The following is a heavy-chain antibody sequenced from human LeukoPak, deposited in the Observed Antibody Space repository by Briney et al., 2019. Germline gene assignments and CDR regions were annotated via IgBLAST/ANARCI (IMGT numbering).Heavy chain of an antibody. D-gene: IGHD1-26*01. J-gene: IGHJ3*02. Sequence: GESLKISCKGSGYSFTSYWIVWVRQMPGKGLEWMGIIYPGDSDTRYSPSFQGQVTISADKSISTAYLQWSSLKASDTAMYYCARQGWELLKGGAFDIWGQGTMVTVSS. V-gene: IGHV5-51*01. CDR1: GYSFTSYW. CDR3: ARQGWELLKGGAFDI. CDR2: IYPGDSDT.